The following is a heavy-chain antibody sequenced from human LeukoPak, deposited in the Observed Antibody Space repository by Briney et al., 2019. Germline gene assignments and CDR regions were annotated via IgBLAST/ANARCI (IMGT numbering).Heavy chain of an antibody. V-gene: IGHV3-23*01. D-gene: IGHD6-19*01. Sequence: PGGSLRLSCAASGFTFSSYAMSWVRQAPGKGLEWVSAISGNGDYTYYADSVKGRFTISRDNPKNTLYLQMSSLRAEDTAVYYCANRAGYSSGWFFDYWGQGTLVTVSS. CDR1: GFTFSSYA. CDR2: ISGNGDYT. CDR3: ANRAGYSSGWFFDY. J-gene: IGHJ4*02.